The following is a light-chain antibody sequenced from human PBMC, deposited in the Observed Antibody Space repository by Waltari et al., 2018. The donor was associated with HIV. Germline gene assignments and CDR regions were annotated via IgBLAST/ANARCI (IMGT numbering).Light chain of an antibody. Sequence: HSALTQPASVSGSPGQSTTISCTGTSRDVGASNYVSCYQQHPAKAPKLIIYDVTKRPSGVPNRFSGSKSGNTASLTISGLRAEDEADYYCTSYASGSTPCVFGTGTKVTVL. CDR2: DVT. CDR1: SRDVGASNY. V-gene: IGLV2-14*03. CDR3: TSYASGSTPCV. J-gene: IGLJ1*01.